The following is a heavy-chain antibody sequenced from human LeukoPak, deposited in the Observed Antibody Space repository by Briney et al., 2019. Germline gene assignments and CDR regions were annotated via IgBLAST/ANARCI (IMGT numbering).Heavy chain of an antibody. CDR1: GASFSGYY. Sequence: SETLSLTCAVYGASFSGYYWSWIRQPPGKGLEWIGEINHSGSTNYNPSLKSRVTISVDTSKNQFSLKLSSVTAADTAVYYCAREGNYGYSYYFDYWGQGTLVTVSS. J-gene: IGHJ4*02. V-gene: IGHV4-34*01. CDR2: INHSGST. CDR3: AREGNYGYSYYFDY. D-gene: IGHD5-18*01.